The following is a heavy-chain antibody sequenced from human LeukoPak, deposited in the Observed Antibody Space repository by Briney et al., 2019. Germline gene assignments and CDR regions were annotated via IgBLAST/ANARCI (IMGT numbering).Heavy chain of an antibody. CDR3: VRDQPHNWFDP. CDR2: IKPYSGDT. J-gene: IGHJ5*02. Sequence: GASVKDSCKASGYTFSGYYIHWVRQAPGQGLEWMGLIKPYSGDTIYAQNFRGRVTMTRDTCITTALMELDRLTSRDTASFLRVRDQPHNWFDPWGQGNLVTVSS. CDR1: GYTFSGYY. V-gene: IGHV1-2*02.